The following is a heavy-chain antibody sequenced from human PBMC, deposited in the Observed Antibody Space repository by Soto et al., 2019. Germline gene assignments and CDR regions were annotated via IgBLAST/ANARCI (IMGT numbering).Heavy chain of an antibody. CDR2: IDSRTTTI. Sequence: GGSLRLSCAASGFTFSIFSMNWVRQAPGKGLEWVSYIDSRTTTIYYADSVKGRFTISRDNAKNSLYLQMNSLRAEDTAVYYCAREGADSSSWYYYYYGMDVWGQGTTVTVSS. CDR3: AREGADSSSWYYYYYGMDV. J-gene: IGHJ6*02. V-gene: IGHV3-48*04. CDR1: GFTFSIFS. D-gene: IGHD6-13*01.